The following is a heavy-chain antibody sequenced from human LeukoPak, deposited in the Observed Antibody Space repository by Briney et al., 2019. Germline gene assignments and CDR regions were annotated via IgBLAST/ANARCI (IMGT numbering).Heavy chain of an antibody. V-gene: IGHV3-48*04. CDR3: ARVCIGCYSKDY. D-gene: IGHD2-15*01. CDR2: ISSSSTI. Sequence: GGSLRLSCAASGFTFSSYSMNWVRQAPGKGLEWVSYISSSSTIYYADSVKGRFTISRDNAKNTLYLQMNSLRAGDTAVYYCARVCIGCYSKDYWGQGTLVSVSS. CDR1: GFTFSSYS. J-gene: IGHJ4*02.